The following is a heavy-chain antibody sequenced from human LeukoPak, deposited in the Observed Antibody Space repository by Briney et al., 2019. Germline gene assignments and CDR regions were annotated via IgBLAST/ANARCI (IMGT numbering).Heavy chain of an antibody. Sequence: GGSLRLSCAVSGFTVSTIYMSWVRQAPGKGLEWVSFIYNDGDTYYADSVKGRFSVSRDSSRNTLFRQMNSLRVEDTALYYCAGDTHSSNWYDQWGQGALVTVSS. V-gene: IGHV3-53*01. CDR1: GFTVSTIY. CDR3: AGDTHSSNWYDQ. D-gene: IGHD6-13*01. CDR2: IYNDGDT. J-gene: IGHJ5*02.